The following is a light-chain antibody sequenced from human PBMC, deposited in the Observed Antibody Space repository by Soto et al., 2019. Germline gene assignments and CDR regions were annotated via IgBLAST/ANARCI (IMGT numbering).Light chain of an antibody. CDR2: GVV. CDR3: CSYAGGYTYL. V-gene: IGLV2-11*01. J-gene: IGLJ1*01. Sequence: SAQAPPRSVSWSPGQSVAISCTGTANDVGAYNYVSWYQQHPGRPPKLLIYGVVRWPSGVPDRFSGSKSGNTASLTISGLQAEDEADYFCCSYAGGYTYLFGTGTKVTVL. CDR1: ANDVGAYNY.